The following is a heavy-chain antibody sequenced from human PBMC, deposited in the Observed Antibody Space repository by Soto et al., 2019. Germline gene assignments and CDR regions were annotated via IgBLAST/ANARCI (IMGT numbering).Heavy chain of an antibody. V-gene: IGHV3-33*01. CDR1: GFTFSSYG. Sequence: GGSLRLSCAASGFTFSSYGMHWVRQAPGKGLEWVAVIWYDGSNKYYADSVKGRFTISRDNSKNTLYLQMNSLRAEDTAVYYCARLFPRNYYYYGMDVWGQGTTVTVS. CDR3: ARLFPRNYYYYGMDV. CDR2: IWYDGSNK. J-gene: IGHJ6*02.